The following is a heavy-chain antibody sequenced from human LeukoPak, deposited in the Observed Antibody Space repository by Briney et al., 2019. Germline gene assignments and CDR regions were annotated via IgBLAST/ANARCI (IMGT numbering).Heavy chain of an antibody. J-gene: IGHJ4*02. D-gene: IGHD2-15*01. CDR3: AKYRTWTYSGGSCLDY. V-gene: IGHV3-21*04. Sequence: GGSLRLSCAASGFTFSSYSMNWVRQAPGKGLEWVSSISSSSSYIYYADSVKGRFTISRDNARNSPYLQMNSLRAEDTAVYYCAKYRTWTYSGGSCLDYWGQGTLVTVSS. CDR2: ISSSSSYI. CDR1: GFTFSSYS.